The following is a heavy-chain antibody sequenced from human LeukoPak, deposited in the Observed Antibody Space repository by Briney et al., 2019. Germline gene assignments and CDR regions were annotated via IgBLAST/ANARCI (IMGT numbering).Heavy chain of an antibody. CDR3: ARHPSAAAKLLFDY. Sequence: PSETLSLTCTASGGSISSYYWSWIRQPPGKGLEWIGYIYYSGNTNYNPSLKSRVTISVDTSKSQFSLKLSSVTATDTAVYYCARHPSAAAKLLFDYWGQGTLVTVSS. D-gene: IGHD6-13*01. CDR2: IYYSGNT. V-gene: IGHV4-59*08. J-gene: IGHJ4*02. CDR1: GGSISSYY.